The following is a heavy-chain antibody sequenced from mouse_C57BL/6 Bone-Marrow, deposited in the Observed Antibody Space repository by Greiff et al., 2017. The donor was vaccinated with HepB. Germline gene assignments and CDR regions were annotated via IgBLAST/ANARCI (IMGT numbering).Heavy chain of an antibody. CDR3: RRDRFYGSRGFAY. CDR1: GYTFTSYW. J-gene: IGHJ3*01. V-gene: IGHV1-5*01. CDR2: SYPGNSDT. Sequence: VQLQQSGTVLARPGASVKMSCKTSGYTFTSYWMHWVKQRPGQGLEWIGASYPGNSDTSYNQKFKGKAKVTAVTSASTAYMEISSLTNEDSAVYYCRRDRFYGSRGFAYWGQGTLVTVSA. D-gene: IGHD1-1*01.